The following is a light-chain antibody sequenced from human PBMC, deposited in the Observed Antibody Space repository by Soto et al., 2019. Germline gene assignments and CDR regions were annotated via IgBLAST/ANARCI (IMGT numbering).Light chain of an antibody. CDR1: PSVSSSY. CDR3: QQYGSSPFT. CDR2: GAS. Sequence: ESVLTQSPGTLSMSPGERATLSCRASPSVSSSYSAWYQQKPGQAPRLLIYGASSRATGIPDRFSGSGSGTDFTLTISRLEPEDFAVYYCQQYGSSPFTFGPGTKVDIK. V-gene: IGKV3-20*01. J-gene: IGKJ3*01.